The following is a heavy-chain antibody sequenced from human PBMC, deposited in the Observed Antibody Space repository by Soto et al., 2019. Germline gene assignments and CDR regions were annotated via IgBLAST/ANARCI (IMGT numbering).Heavy chain of an antibody. V-gene: IGHV4-4*02. CDR3: ARHGGRFFEY. Sequence: QVQLQESGPGLVKPSETLSLTCAVSGGSVSSRNWWSWVRQPPGKGLEWIGQISQSGTANYNPSLKSRVTISVDKSKNQFSLILRSVTAADTAVYFCARHGGRFFEYWGQGILVTVPS. J-gene: IGHJ4*02. D-gene: IGHD2-15*01. CDR1: GGSVSSRNW. CDR2: ISQSGTA.